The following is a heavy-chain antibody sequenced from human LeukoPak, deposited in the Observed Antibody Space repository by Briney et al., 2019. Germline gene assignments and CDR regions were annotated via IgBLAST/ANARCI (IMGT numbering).Heavy chain of an antibody. Sequence: PGGSLRLSCAASGFTFSSYSMNWVRQAPGKGLEWVSSISSSSSYIYYADSVKGRFTISRDNAKNSLYLQMNSLRAEDTAVYYCARRPKGFIAVYYFDYWGQGTLVTVSS. CDR3: ARRPKGFIAVYYFDY. J-gene: IGHJ4*02. CDR2: ISSSSSYI. D-gene: IGHD6-19*01. CDR1: GFTFSSYS. V-gene: IGHV3-21*01.